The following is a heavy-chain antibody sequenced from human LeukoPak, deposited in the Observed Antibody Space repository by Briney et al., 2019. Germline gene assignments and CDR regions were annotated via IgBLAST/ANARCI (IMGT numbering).Heavy chain of an antibody. CDR2: IYYDGNT. D-gene: IGHD5-24*01. J-gene: IGHJ5*02. CDR3: ARDHGTNWLNWFDP. V-gene: IGHV4-59*01. Sequence: SETLSLTCTVSGGSISSYSWSWIRQPPRKGLEWIGYIYYDGNTNYNPSLKSRVTMSVDTSKNQFSLKLTSVTAADTAVYFCARDHGTNWLNWFDPWGQGTLVTVSS. CDR1: GGSISSYS.